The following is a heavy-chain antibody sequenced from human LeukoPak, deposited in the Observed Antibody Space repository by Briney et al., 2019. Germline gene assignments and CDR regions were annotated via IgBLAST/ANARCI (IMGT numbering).Heavy chain of an antibody. V-gene: IGHV4-39*01. Sequence: KPSETLSLTCTVSGGSISSSSYYWGWIRQPPGKGLEWIGSIYYGGSTYYNPSLKSRVTVSVDTSKNQFSLNLSSVTAADTAVYYCARISIVVAPAYFDYWGQGTLVTVSS. CDR3: ARISIVVAPAYFDY. J-gene: IGHJ4*02. D-gene: IGHD2-2*01. CDR1: GGSISSSSYY. CDR2: IYYGGST.